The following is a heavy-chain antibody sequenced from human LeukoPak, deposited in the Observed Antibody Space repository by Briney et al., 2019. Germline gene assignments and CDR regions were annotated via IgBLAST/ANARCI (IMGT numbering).Heavy chain of an antibody. V-gene: IGHV3-30*18. Sequence: AGRSLRLSCAASGFTFSGYGMHWVRQAPGKGLEWVAVISYDGHNEYYADSVKGRFTISRDNSKNTVYVQMNSLRAEDTAVYYCAKDLVGIFGVVDYWGQGTLVTVSS. J-gene: IGHJ4*02. CDR2: ISYDGHNE. D-gene: IGHD3-3*01. CDR3: AKDLVGIFGVVDY. CDR1: GFTFSGYG.